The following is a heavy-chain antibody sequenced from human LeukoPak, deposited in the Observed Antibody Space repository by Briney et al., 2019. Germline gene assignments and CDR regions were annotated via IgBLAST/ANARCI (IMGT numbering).Heavy chain of an antibody. CDR1: GYTFTSYY. J-gene: IGHJ3*02. CDR2: INPNSGGT. D-gene: IGHD3-22*01. V-gene: IGHV1-2*06. Sequence: ASVKVSCKASGYTFTSYYMHWVRQAPGQGLEWMGRINPNSGGTNYAQKFQGRVSMTRDTSISTAYMELSRLRSDDTAVYYCARYYDSSGYLIDDAFDIWGQGTMVTVSS. CDR3: ARYYDSSGYLIDDAFDI.